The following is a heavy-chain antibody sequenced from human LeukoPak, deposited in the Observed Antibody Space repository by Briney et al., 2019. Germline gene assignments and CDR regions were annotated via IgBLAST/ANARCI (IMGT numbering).Heavy chain of an antibody. CDR3: ARDRAWSTIETLQLDY. CDR2: IYHSGRT. Sequence: PSETLSLTCTVSGGSIRSSTSYWGWIRQPPGKGLGWIGSIYHSGRTFYNPSLKRRVTISVDTSKNQFSLKLTSVTAADTAVHYCARDRAWSTIETLQLDYWGQGTLVTVSS. D-gene: IGHD5/OR15-5a*01. V-gene: IGHV4-39*07. J-gene: IGHJ4*02. CDR1: GGSIRSSTSY.